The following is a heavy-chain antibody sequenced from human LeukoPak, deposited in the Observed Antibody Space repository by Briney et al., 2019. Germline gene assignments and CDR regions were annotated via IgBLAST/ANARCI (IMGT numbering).Heavy chain of an antibody. V-gene: IGHV3-21*01. Sequence: PGGSLRLSCAASGFTFSSYSMNWVRQAPGKGLEWVSSISKTSSFLYYADSLKGRFTISRDNAKNSVYLQMNSLRAEDTAVYYCARGPFGIAAAGPSGYWGQGTLVTVSS. J-gene: IGHJ4*02. D-gene: IGHD6-13*01. CDR2: ISKTSSFL. CDR1: GFTFSSYS. CDR3: ARGPFGIAAAGPSGY.